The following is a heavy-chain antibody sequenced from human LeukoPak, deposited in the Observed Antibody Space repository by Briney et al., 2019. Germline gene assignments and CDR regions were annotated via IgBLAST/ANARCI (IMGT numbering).Heavy chain of an antibody. J-gene: IGHJ4*02. V-gene: IGHV3-49*04. CDR3: AKDPPTNWEDSFDY. D-gene: IGHD7-27*01. Sequence: PGGSLRLSCTASGFTFRNYAMSWVRQAPGKGLEWVGFIRSKTYGGTTEYAASVKGRFTISRDDSKSIAYLQMNSLKTEDTAVYYCAKDPPTNWEDSFDYWGQGTLVTVSS. CDR1: GFTFRNYA. CDR2: IRSKTYGGTT.